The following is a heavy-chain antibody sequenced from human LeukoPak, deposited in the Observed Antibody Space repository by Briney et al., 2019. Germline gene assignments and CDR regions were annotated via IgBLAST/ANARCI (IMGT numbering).Heavy chain of an antibody. D-gene: IGHD3-22*01. CDR1: GFSLSNSGMC. CDR2: IDWDDDK. Sequence: ESGPTLVNPTQTLTLTCTFSGFSLSNSGMCVSWIRQPPGKALEWLARIDWDDDKYYSTSLKTRLTISKDTSKNQVVLTMTNMDPVDTATYYCARMYYDSSGPYFDYWGQGTLVTVSS. J-gene: IGHJ4*02. CDR3: ARMYYDSSGPYFDY. V-gene: IGHV2-70*11.